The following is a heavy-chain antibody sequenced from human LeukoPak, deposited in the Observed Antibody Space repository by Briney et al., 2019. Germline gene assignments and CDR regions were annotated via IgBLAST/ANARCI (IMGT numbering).Heavy chain of an antibody. CDR2: IYKIGTT. V-gene: IGHV4-59*01. J-gene: IGHJ4*02. CDR1: DDSFTGYF. Sequence: SETLSLTCTVFDDSFTGYFLNWVRQPPGKGLEWIGHIYKIGTTNYNPSLKSRLTISADTSKNQFSLQLRSVTAADTAVYYCVIGVGWQLDYWGQGALVTVSS. D-gene: IGHD2-15*01. CDR3: VIGVGWQLDY.